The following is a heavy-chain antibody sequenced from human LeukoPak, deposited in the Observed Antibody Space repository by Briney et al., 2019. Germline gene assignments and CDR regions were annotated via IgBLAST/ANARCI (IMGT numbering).Heavy chain of an antibody. D-gene: IGHD4-23*01. Sequence: GASLQISCEGSGSIFTSYWITWVRPLPGKGLEWRGIIYPGDSDSRYSPSIQGQVTISADESISTAYLQWSSLKASDTAMYYCARRSYGGKDFDYWGQGTLVTVSS. CDR1: GSIFTSYW. V-gene: IGHV5-51*01. J-gene: IGHJ4*02. CDR3: ARRSYGGKDFDY. CDR2: IYPGDSDS.